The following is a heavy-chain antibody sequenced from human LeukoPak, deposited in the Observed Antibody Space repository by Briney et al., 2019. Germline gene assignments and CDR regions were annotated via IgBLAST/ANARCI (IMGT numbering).Heavy chain of an antibody. CDR1: GFTFSSYG. D-gene: IGHD3-10*01. Sequence: PGGSLKLSCAASGFTFSSYGMHWVRQAPGKGLEWVAVISYDGSNKYYADSVKGRFTISRDNSKNTLYLQMNSLRAEDTAVYYCARDFPGAPPYYGMDVWGQGTTVTVSS. J-gene: IGHJ6*02. V-gene: IGHV3-30*03. CDR2: ISYDGSNK. CDR3: ARDFPGAPPYYGMDV.